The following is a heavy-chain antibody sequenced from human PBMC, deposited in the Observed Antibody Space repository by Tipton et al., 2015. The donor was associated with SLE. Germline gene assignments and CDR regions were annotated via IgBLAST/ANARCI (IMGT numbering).Heavy chain of an antibody. Sequence: QLVQSGGGVVQPGRSLRLSCAASGFTFSLYGIHWVRQAPGKGLEWVASIKQDGSDKYYVDSVKGRFTISKDSARNTLYLHMNSLRVEDSAVYYCSAWFNYWGQGTQVTVSS. CDR1: GFTFSLYG. CDR3: SAWFNY. D-gene: IGHD3-10*01. CDR2: IKQDGSDK. V-gene: IGHV3-7*01. J-gene: IGHJ4*02.